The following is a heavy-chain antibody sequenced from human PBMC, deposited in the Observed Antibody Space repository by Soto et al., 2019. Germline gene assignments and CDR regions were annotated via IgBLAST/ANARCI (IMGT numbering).Heavy chain of an antibody. CDR2: ISGSGDSI. D-gene: IGHD3-22*01. Sequence: EVHLLESGGALEQPGGSLRLSCAASGFTFSSSAMNWVRQAPGKGLEWVSAISGSGDSILYAESVKGRFTISRDNSKNTLYLQMNSLRGEDTAVYYCAKRRSGYHDHWGQGTLVTVSS. CDR1: GFTFSSSA. V-gene: IGHV3-23*01. J-gene: IGHJ4*02. CDR3: AKRRSGYHDH.